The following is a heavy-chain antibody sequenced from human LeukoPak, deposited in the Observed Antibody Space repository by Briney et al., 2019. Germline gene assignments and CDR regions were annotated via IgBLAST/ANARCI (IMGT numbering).Heavy chain of an antibody. V-gene: IGHV3-30-3*01. CDR1: GFTFSSYV. Sequence: PGRSLRLSCAASGFTFSSYVMHWVRQAPGKGLEWVASISYDGDKKFHTDSVKGRFTISRDNSKNTLYLQMNSLRAEDTAIFYCAGDSCSGGACYSVRPYYFYGMDVWGQGTTVTVSS. D-gene: IGHD2-15*01. CDR2: ISYDGDKK. J-gene: IGHJ6*02. CDR3: AGDSCSGGACYSVRPYYFYGMDV.